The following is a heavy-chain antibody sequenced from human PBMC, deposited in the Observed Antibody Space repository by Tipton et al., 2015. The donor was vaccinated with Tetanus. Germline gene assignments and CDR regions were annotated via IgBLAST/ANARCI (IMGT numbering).Heavy chain of an antibody. V-gene: IGHV4-59*13. Sequence: TLSLTCNVSGGSITSYYWSWIRQRPGRGLEWVGYVHYTGKDNYSPSLRSRVTLSVDTSKNQFSLKMNSVTAADTAVYYCARGGSFPMYFDLWGRGTLVAVSS. CDR3: ARGGSFPMYFDL. J-gene: IGHJ2*01. D-gene: IGHD5-12*01. CDR2: VHYTGKD. CDR1: GGSITSYY.